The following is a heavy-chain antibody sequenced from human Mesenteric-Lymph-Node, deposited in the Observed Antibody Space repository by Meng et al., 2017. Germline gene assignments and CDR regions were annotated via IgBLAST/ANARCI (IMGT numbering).Heavy chain of an antibody. CDR3: ARCIAVAGNWFDP. Sequence: QVHLVQSGAEVKKPGASVRASCNASGYTFTTYAIHWVRQAPGQRLEWMGWINAGNGNTRYSQKFQGRVSITRDTSASTAYMELSSLRSEDTAVYYCARCIAVAGNWFDPWCQGPLVTVSS. CDR2: INAGNGNT. V-gene: IGHV1-3*01. J-gene: IGHJ5*02. CDR1: GYTFTTYA. D-gene: IGHD6-19*01.